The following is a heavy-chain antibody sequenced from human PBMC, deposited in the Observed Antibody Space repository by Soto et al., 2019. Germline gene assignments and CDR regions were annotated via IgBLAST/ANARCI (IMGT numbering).Heavy chain of an antibody. CDR2: NSHDGANT. CDR3: VASGLSFDY. V-gene: IGHV3-30-3*01. CDR1: GFTFMTYS. D-gene: IGHD3-16*02. J-gene: IGHJ4*02. Sequence: QVQLVESGGGVVQPGTSLRLSCVDSGFTFMTYSMHWVRQTPGKGLEWVAVNSHDGANTVYADSVEGRFTISRDNSQNSLYLEMNSLRAEDTALYYCVASGLSFDYWGQGTLVTVSS.